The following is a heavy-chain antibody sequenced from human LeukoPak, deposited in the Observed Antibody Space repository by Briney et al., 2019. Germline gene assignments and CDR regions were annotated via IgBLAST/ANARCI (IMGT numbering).Heavy chain of an antibody. V-gene: IGHV3-23*01. J-gene: IGHJ2*01. CDR2: INYNGGST. CDR3: ARRYNWKAFDL. CDR1: GFTFNRFY. Sequence: PGGSLRLSCSASGFTFNRFYLHWVRQAPGKGLEWVSTINYNGGSTYYADSVEGRFTISRDNSKNTLYLQMNSLRAEDTAIYYCARRYNWKAFDLWGRGTLVTVSS. D-gene: IGHD1-20*01.